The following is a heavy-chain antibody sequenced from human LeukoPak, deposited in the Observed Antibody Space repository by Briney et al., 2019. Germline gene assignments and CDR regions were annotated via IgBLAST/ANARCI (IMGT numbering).Heavy chain of an antibody. V-gene: IGHV4-59*11. D-gene: IGHD6-6*01. Sequence: PSETLSLTCTVSGGSISSLYWSWIRQPPGERLEWIGFIYYSGNTKYNPSLKSRVTISVDTSKNQFSLKLSSVTAADTAVYFCARDSRHPYYYGMDVWGQGTPVTVSS. J-gene: IGHJ6*02. CDR3: ARDSRHPYYYGMDV. CDR2: IYYSGNT. CDR1: GGSISSLY.